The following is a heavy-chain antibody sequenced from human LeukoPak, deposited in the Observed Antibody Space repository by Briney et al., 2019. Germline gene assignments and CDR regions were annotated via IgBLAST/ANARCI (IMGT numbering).Heavy chain of an antibody. CDR1: GGSISSYY. V-gene: IGHV4-59*08. Sequence: PSETLSLTCTVSGGSISSYYWSWIRQPPGKGLEWIGYIYYSGSTNYNPSLKSRVALSVDTSKNQFSLKLSSVTAADTAVYYCARGPTRAIGFDIWGQGTTVTVS. CDR2: IYYSGST. J-gene: IGHJ3*02. CDR3: ARGPTRAIGFDI.